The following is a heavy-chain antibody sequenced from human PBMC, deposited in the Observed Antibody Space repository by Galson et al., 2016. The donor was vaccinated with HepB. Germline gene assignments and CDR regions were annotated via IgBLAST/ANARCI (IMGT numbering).Heavy chain of an antibody. V-gene: IGHV3-23*01. Sequence: SLRLSCAASGFTLSTYAMTWVRQAPGRGLDWVSAITSGGSTHYAESVKGRLTISRDNSKNTLYLQMNSLRAEDTAVYYCASLRSGSYAFDIWGQGTMVTVSS. CDR2: ITSGGST. CDR3: ASLRSGSYAFDI. D-gene: IGHD3-22*01. J-gene: IGHJ3*02. CDR1: GFTLSTYA.